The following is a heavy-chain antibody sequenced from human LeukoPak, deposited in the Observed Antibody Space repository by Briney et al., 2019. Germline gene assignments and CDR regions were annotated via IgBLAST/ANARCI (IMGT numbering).Heavy chain of an antibody. V-gene: IGHV4-38-2*01. J-gene: IGHJ4*02. CDR1: GYSISSGYY. CDR2: IYHSGRA. CDR3: ARHTGDF. Sequence: PSETLSLTCAVSGYSISSGYYWGWIRQPPGKGLEWIGSIYHSGRAFYNPSLKSRVTISVDTSKNQFSLRLSSVTAADTAVYYCARHTGDFWGQGTLVTVSS. D-gene: IGHD3-10*01.